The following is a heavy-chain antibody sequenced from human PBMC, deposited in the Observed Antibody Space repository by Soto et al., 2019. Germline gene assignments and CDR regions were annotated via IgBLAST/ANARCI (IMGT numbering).Heavy chain of an antibody. Sequence: SGPTLVNPXQALTLTCTFSGFSLSTSGMCVSWIRQPPGKALEWLALIDWADDKYYSTSLKTRLTISKDTSKNQVVLTMTNMDPVDTATYYCARMRTWLQSFDYWGQGTLVTVSS. CDR2: IDWADDK. V-gene: IGHV2-70*01. CDR1: GFSLSTSGMC. J-gene: IGHJ4*02. D-gene: IGHD4-4*01. CDR3: ARMRTWLQSFDY.